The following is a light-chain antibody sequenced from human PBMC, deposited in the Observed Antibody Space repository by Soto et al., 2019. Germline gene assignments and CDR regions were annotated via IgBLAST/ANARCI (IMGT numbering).Light chain of an antibody. CDR3: LQDYNYPRT. CDR1: QSISNW. V-gene: IGKV1-6*01. Sequence: IQMTQSPSTLSASVGDRVTITCRASQSISNWLAWYQQKPGKAPKLLIYAASSSQSGVPSRFSGSGSGTDFTLTISSLQPEDFATYYCLQDYNYPRTFGGGTKVDIK. J-gene: IGKJ4*01. CDR2: AAS.